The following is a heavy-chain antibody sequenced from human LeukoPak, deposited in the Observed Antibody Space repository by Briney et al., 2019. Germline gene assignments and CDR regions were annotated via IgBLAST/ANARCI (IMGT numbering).Heavy chain of an antibody. D-gene: IGHD5-12*01. CDR2: IYYSGST. Sequence: PSQTLSLTCTVSGGSISSGGYYWSWIRQHPGKGLEWIGYIYYSGSTYYNPSLKGRVTISVDTSKNQFSLKLSSVTAADTAVYYCARGEIVATIQDYWGQGTLVTVSS. CDR3: ARGEIVATIQDY. J-gene: IGHJ4*02. CDR1: GGSISSGGYY. V-gene: IGHV4-31*03.